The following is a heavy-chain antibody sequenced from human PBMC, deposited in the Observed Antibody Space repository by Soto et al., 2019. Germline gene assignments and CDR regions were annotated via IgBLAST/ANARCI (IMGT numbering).Heavy chain of an antibody. J-gene: IGHJ4*02. Sequence: GGSLRLSCAASGFTFNSYAMSWVRQAPGKGLEWVSVISGSGGSTYNADSVKGRFTISRDNSQNTLYLQMNSLRAEDSAIYYCAKVLGGSFAQFDYWGQGTLVTVSS. CDR1: GFTFNSYA. CDR3: AKVLGGSFAQFDY. V-gene: IGHV3-23*01. D-gene: IGHD1-26*01. CDR2: ISGSGGST.